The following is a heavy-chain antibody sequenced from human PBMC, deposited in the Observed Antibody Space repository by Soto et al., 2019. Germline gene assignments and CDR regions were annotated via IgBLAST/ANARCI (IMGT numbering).Heavy chain of an antibody. D-gene: IGHD5-12*01. J-gene: IGHJ6*02. CDR2: ISYDGSNK. V-gene: IGHV3-30-3*01. CDR3: ARDRRDGYNYYYYGMDV. Sequence: GGSLRLSCAASGFTFSSYAMHWVRQAPGKGLEWVADISYDGSNKYYADSVKGRFTISRDNSKNTLYLQMNSLRAEDTAVYYCARDRRDGYNYYYYGMDVWGQGTTVTVSS. CDR1: GFTFSSYA.